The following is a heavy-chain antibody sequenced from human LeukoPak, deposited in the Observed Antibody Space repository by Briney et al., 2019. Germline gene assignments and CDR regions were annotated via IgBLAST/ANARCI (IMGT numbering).Heavy chain of an antibody. CDR2: IYSGGSI. CDR3: ARPPYGGVDY. Sequence: PGGSLRLSCAASGLTVSSYMSWVRQAPGKGLEWVSVIYSGGSIYYADSVKGRFTISRDKSKNTLCPQMNSLRAEDTAVYYCARPPYGGVDYWGQGTLVTVSS. J-gene: IGHJ4*02. CDR1: GLTVSSY. V-gene: IGHV3-66*04. D-gene: IGHD4-23*01.